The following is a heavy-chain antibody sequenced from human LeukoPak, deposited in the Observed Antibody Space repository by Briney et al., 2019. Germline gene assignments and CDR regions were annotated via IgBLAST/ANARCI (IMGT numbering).Heavy chain of an antibody. J-gene: IGHJ4*02. CDR2: INHSGST. Sequence: SETLSLTCAVYGGSFSGYYWSWIRQPPGKGLEWIGEINHSGSTNYNPSLKSRVTISVDTSKNQFSLKLSSVTAADTAVYYCARHRGQWLQPFDYWGQGTLVTVSS. V-gene: IGHV4-34*01. CDR3: ARHRGQWLQPFDY. D-gene: IGHD5-24*01. CDR1: GGSFSGYY.